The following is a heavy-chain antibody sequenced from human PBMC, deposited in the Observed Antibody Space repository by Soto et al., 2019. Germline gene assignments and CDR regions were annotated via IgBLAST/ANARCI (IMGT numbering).Heavy chain of an antibody. J-gene: IGHJ4*02. V-gene: IGHV3-30-3*02. CDR2: ISYDGSNK. CDR3: AKQMSTGTHFDY. Sequence: PGGSLRLSCAASGFTFSSYAMHWVRQAPGKGLEWVAVISYDGSNKYYADSVKGRFTISRDNSKNTLYLQMNSLRAEDTAVYYCAKQMSTGTHFDYWGQGTLVTVSS. CDR1: GFTFSSYA. D-gene: IGHD7-27*01.